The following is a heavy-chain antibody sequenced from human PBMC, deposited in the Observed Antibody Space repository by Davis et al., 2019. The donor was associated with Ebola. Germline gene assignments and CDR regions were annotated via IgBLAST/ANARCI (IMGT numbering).Heavy chain of an antibody. D-gene: IGHD6-13*01. CDR1: GDSVSNLY. J-gene: IGHJ4*02. Sequence: SETLSPTCTLSGDSVSNLYWSWIRQLPGKGLEWIGYIYYSGSTNYNPSLKSRVTISVDTSKNQFSLKLSSVTAADTAVYYCASGYSSSWYNYWGQGTLVTVSS. CDR2: IYYSGST. CDR3: ASGYSSSWYNY. V-gene: IGHV4-59*02.